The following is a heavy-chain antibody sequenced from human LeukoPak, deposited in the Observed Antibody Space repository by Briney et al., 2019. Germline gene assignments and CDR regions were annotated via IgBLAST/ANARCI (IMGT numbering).Heavy chain of an antibody. CDR3: AKDKGEKLAYCGGDCYSDEYFQH. CDR2: ISGSGGST. CDR1: GFTFSRYA. D-gene: IGHD2-21*02. V-gene: IGHV3-23*01. J-gene: IGHJ1*01. Sequence: GGSLRLSCAASGFTFSRYAMSWVRQAPGKGLEWVSAISGSGGSTYYADSVKGRFTISRDNSKNTLYLQMNSLRAEDTAVYYCAKDKGEKLAYCGGDCYSDEYFQHWARAPWSPSPQ.